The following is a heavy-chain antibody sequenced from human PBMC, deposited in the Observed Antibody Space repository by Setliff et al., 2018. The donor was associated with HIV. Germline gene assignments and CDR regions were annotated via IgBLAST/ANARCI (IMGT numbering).Heavy chain of an antibody. CDR2: IRNDGSDK. CDR3: ARVRSGSYSPSDY. Sequence: GGSLRLSCAASEFPFSSHTMHWVRQAPGKGLEWVAYIRNDGSDKYAAVSLRGRFTISRDNSKNTLYLQMNSLTAEDTAVYYCARVRSGSYSPSDYWGQGTLVTVSS. CDR1: EFPFSSHT. D-gene: IGHD1-26*01. J-gene: IGHJ4*02. V-gene: IGHV3-30*02.